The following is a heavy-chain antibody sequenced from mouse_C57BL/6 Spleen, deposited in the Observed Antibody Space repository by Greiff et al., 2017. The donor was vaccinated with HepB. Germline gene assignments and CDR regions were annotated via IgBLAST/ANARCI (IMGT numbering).Heavy chain of an antibody. J-gene: IGHJ4*01. D-gene: IGHD1-1*01. Sequence: VHVKQSGAELVKPGASVKLSCTASGFNIKDYYMHWVKQRTEQGLEWIGRIDPEDGETKYAPKFQGKATITADTSSNTAYLQLSSLTSEDTAVYYCARDYYGSSYAGNAMDYWGQGTSVTVSS. CDR3: ARDYYGSSYAGNAMDY. CDR1: GFNIKDYY. V-gene: IGHV14-2*01. CDR2: IDPEDGET.